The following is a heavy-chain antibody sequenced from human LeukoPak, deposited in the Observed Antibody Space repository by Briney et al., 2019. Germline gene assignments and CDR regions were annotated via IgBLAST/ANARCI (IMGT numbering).Heavy chain of an antibody. CDR2: INPSSGAT. J-gene: IGHJ5*02. Sequence: ASVTVSCRPSGYSFTGYYIHWVRQAPGQGLEWMGWINPSSGATNYAPKFQGRVTMTTDTSISTAYMELRRLRSDDTAVYYWANEGLLVEAGRNWFDLWGQGAMVSVSS. D-gene: IGHD6-19*01. CDR3: ANEGLLVEAGRNWFDL. V-gene: IGHV1-2*02. CDR1: GYSFTGYY.